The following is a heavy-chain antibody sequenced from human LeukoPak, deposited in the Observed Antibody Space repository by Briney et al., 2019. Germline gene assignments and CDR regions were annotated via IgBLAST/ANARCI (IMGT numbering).Heavy chain of an antibody. CDR2: IWYDGSNE. CDR3: ARGYSSSYRIDY. CDR1: GFTFSSYG. J-gene: IGHJ4*02. V-gene: IGHV3-33*01. D-gene: IGHD6-6*01. Sequence: GGSLRLSCAASGFTFSSYGMHWVRQAPGKGLEWVAVIWYDGSNEYYADSVKGRFTISRDNSKNTLYLQMNSLRAEDTAVYYCARGYSSSYRIDYWGQGTLVTVSS.